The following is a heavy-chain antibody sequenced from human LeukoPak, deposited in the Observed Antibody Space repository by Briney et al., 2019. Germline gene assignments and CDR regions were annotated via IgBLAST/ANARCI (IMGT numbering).Heavy chain of an antibody. V-gene: IGHV1-8*01. CDR3: ARVRTTSPYYYCMDV. CDR1: GYTFTSYD. J-gene: IGHJ6*02. CDR2: MNPNSGNT. D-gene: IGHD1-1*01. Sequence: ASVKVSCKASGYTFTSYDINWVRQATGQGLEWMGWMNPNSGNTGYAQKFQGRVTMTRNTSISTAYMELSSLRSEDTAVYYCARVRTTSPYYYCMDVWGQGTTVTVSS.